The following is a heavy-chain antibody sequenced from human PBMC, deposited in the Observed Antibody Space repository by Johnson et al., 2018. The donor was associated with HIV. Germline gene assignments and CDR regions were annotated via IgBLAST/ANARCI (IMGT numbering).Heavy chain of an antibody. CDR3: ATDVYGAREWRPAFDI. J-gene: IGHJ3*02. CDR1: GFTFSSYA. V-gene: IGHV3-30-3*01. D-gene: IGHD4-17*01. Sequence: VQLVETGGGLIQPGGSLRLSCAASGFTFSSYAMHWVRQAPGKGLEWVAVISYGGNKQYYVDSVEGRFTISRDNSKATLYLQMNSLRAEDTALYYCATDVYGAREWRPAFDIWGQGTMVTVSS. CDR2: ISYGGNKQ.